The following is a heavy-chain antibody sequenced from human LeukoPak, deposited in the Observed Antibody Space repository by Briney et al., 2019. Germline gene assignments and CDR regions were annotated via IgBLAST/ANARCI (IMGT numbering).Heavy chain of an antibody. V-gene: IGHV1-18*01. CDR3: ARVWKTSSYYFDY. Sequence: GAPVKVSCKASGYSFTSFAFSWVRQAPGQGLEWMGWISAYNDNTNSVQKFQGRVTMTTDTSTSTAYMELRSLRSDDTAVYYCARVWKTSSYYFDYWGQGTLVTVSS. D-gene: IGHD1-1*01. CDR1: GYSFTSFA. J-gene: IGHJ4*02. CDR2: ISAYNDNT.